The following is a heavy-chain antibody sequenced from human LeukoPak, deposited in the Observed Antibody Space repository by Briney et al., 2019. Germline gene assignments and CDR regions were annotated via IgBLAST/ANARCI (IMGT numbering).Heavy chain of an antibody. J-gene: IGHJ5*02. CDR3: ARAGVYCSGGSCYSGDWFDP. D-gene: IGHD2-15*01. CDR1: GYTFTGHY. CDR2: INPNSGGT. Sequence: ASVKVSCKASGYTFTGHYMHWVRQAPGQGLEWMGWINPNSGGTNYARKFQGRVTMTRDTSISTAYMELSRLRSDDTAVYYCARAGVYCSGGSCYSGDWFDPWGQGTLVTVSS. V-gene: IGHV1-2*02.